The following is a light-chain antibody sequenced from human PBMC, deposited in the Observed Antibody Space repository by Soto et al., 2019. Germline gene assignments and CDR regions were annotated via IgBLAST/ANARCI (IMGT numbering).Light chain of an antibody. J-gene: IGKJ1*01. Sequence: DIVMTQSPDSLAVSLGERATINCKSSQSVFFNSNNKNYLAWYQQKPGQPPKLLIYWASTRESGVPDRFSGSGSGTDFTLTISSLQAEDVAFYYCQQYYNIPPTFSQGTKVEI. CDR1: QSVFFNSNNKNY. CDR3: QQYYNIPPT. V-gene: IGKV4-1*01. CDR2: WAS.